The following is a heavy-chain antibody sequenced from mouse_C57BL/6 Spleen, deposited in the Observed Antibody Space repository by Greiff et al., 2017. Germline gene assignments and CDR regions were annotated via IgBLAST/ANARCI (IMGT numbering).Heavy chain of an antibody. CDR1: GYTFTSYW. V-gene: IGHV1-69*01. CDR2: IDPYDSYT. J-gene: IGHJ3*01. CDR3: SLITSGSRAWFAY. Sequence: VQLQQPGAELVMPGASVKLSCKASGYTFTSYWMHWVKQRPGQGLEWIGEIDPYDSYTNYNQKFKGKSTLTVAKASSTAYMQLSSLTSEDSAVYYCSLITSGSRAWFAYWGQGTLVTVSA. D-gene: IGHD1-1*01.